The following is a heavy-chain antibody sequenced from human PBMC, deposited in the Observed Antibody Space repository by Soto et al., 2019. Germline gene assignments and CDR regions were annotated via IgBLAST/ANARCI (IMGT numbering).Heavy chain of an antibody. CDR3: ARGEDAFFYYGLDV. CDR2: IYDTGISGYTPST. J-gene: IGHJ6*02. CDR1: GGAITSSY. V-gene: IGHV4-59*01. Sequence: PSETLSLTCTVSGGAITSSYWSWIGRPPGKGLEWIAYIYDTGISGYTPSTSYNPSLKSRVTMSVDTSKSQFSLKLTSVTAADTAVYYCARGEDAFFYYGLDVWGQGITVTVSS.